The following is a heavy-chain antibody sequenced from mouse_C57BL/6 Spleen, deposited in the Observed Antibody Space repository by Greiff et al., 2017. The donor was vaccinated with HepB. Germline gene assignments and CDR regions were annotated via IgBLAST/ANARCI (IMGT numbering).Heavy chain of an antibody. D-gene: IGHD1-1*01. CDR1: GYTFTDYY. CDR3: ARAYGSSRAWFAD. J-gene: IGHJ3*01. V-gene: IGHV1-26*01. Sequence: VQLQQSGPELVKPGASVKISCKASGYTFTDYYMNWVKQSHGKSLEWIGDINPNNGGTSYNQKFKGKATLTVDKSSSTAYMELRSLASEDSAVYYCARAYGSSRAWFADWGQGTLVTVSA. CDR2: INPNNGGT.